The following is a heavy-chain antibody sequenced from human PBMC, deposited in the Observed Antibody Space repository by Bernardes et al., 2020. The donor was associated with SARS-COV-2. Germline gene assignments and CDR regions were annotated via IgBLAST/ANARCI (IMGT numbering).Heavy chain of an antibody. J-gene: IGHJ4*02. CDR3: AREDRGGRYSGNYLYYFDY. Sequence: SQTLSLTCAISGDSVSSNSAAWNWIRQSPSRGLEWLGRTYYRSKWYNDYAVSVKSRITINPDTSKNQFSLQLNSVTPEDTAVYYCAREDRGGRYSGNYLYYFDYWGQGTLVTVSS. CDR1: GDSVSSNSAA. CDR2: TYYRSKWYN. D-gene: IGHD1-26*01. V-gene: IGHV6-1*01.